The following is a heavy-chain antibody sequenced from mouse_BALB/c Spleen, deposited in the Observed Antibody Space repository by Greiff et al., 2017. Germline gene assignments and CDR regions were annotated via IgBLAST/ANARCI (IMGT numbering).Heavy chain of an antibody. CDR3: ARTRGYAMDY. V-gene: IGHV14-3*02. Sequence: VQLKESGAELVKPGASVKLSCTASGFNIKDTYMHWVKQRPEQGLEWIGRIDPANGNTKYDPKFQGKATITADTSSNTAYLQLSSLTSEDTAVYYCARTRGYAMDYWGQGTSVTDSS. CDR2: IDPANGNT. CDR1: GFNIKDTY. J-gene: IGHJ4*01.